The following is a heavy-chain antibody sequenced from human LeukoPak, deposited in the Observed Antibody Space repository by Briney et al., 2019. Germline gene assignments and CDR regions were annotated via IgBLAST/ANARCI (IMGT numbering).Heavy chain of an antibody. CDR2: MNPNSGDT. D-gene: IGHD5-12*01. J-gene: IGHJ4*02. CDR1: GYTFTSYD. V-gene: IGHV1-8*01. CDR3: ARGVGLVPTMSKKHFDY. Sequence: GASVKVSCKASGYTFTSYDINWVRQATGQGLEWMGWMNPNSGDTGYAQKFQGRVTMTRNTSISTAYMELSGLRSEDTAVYFCARGVGLVPTMSKKHFDYWGQGTLVTVSS.